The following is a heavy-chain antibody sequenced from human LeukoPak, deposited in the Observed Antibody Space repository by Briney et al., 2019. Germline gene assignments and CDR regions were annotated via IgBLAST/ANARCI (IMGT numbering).Heavy chain of an antibody. V-gene: IGHV3-30*02. Sequence: PGGSLRLSCAASGFTFSSYGMHWVRQAPGKGLEWVAFIRYDGSNKYYADSVKGRFTISRDNSKNTLYLQMNSLRAEDTAVYYCAKAVGWVYSGYDYFDYWGQGTLVTVSS. J-gene: IGHJ4*02. CDR3: AKAVGWVYSGYDYFDY. CDR2: IRYDGSNK. D-gene: IGHD5-12*01. CDR1: GFTFSSYG.